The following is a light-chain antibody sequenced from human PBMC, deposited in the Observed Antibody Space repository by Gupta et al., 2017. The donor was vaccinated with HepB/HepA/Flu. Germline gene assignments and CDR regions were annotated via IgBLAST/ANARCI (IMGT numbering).Light chain of an antibody. CDR3: QQYYSTRT. Sequence: DIVMTQSPDSLAVSLGERATINCKSSQSVLYSSNNKNYLAWYQQKPGQPPKLLIYWASTRESGVPDRFSGSGSGTDFTLTIISLQAEDVAVYYCQQYYSTRTFGQWTKVEIK. CDR2: WAS. V-gene: IGKV4-1*01. CDR1: QSVLYSSNNKNY. J-gene: IGKJ1*01.